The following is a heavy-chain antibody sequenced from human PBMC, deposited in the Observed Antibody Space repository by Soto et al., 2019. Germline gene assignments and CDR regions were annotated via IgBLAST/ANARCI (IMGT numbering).Heavy chain of an antibody. D-gene: IGHD4-17*01. CDR3: ARSMTTLQPTRLMNWFDP. V-gene: IGHV4-59*01. CDR2: IYYSGST. Sequence: SETLSLTCTVSGGSISSYYWSWIRQPPGKGLEWIGYIYYSGSTNYNPSLKSRVTISVDTSKNQFSLKLSSVTAADTAVYYCARSMTTLQPTRLMNWFDPWGQGTLVTVSS. J-gene: IGHJ5*02. CDR1: GGSISSYY.